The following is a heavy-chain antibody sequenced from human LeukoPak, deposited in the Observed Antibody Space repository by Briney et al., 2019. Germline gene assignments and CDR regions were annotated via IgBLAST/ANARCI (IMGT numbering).Heavy chain of an antibody. CDR3: ARRSPGYCSSTSCRNWFDP. J-gene: IGHJ5*02. CDR1: GXSFTSYC. V-gene: IGHV5-51*01. CDR2: IYPGDSDT. D-gene: IGHD2-2*01. Sequence: PGESLKISFKGSGXSFTSYCIGWVRQMPGKVLEWMGIIYPGDSDTRYSPSFQGQVTISADKSISTAYLQWSSLKASDTAMYYCARRSPGYCSSTSCRNWFDPWGQGTLVTVSS.